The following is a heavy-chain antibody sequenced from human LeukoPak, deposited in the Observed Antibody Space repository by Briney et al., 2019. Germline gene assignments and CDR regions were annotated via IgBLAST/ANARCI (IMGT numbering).Heavy chain of an antibody. CDR2: ISVDNGNA. CDR3: ASYGGPDYGDYPADY. V-gene: IGHV1-18*04. D-gene: IGHD4-17*01. Sequence: ASVKVSCKASGYSSTSYGTSWVRHAHRQGREWMAWISVDNGNAKYTQKLQGRVTMNTDTSTSTDYMEPRSLRSDDTAVYYCASYGGPDYGDYPADYWGQGTLVTVSS. CDR1: GYSSTSYG. J-gene: IGHJ4*02.